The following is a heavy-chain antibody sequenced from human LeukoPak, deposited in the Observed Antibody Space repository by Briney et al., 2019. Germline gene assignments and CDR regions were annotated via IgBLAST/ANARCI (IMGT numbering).Heavy chain of an antibody. D-gene: IGHD3-9*01. CDR3: ARGLDGPLGYFDWLLSRYWFDP. CDR2: MNPNSGNT. J-gene: IGHJ5*02. V-gene: IGHV1-8*02. Sequence: GASVKVSCKASGYTFTDDYIHWVRQAPGQGLEWMGWMNPNSGNTGYAQKFQGRVTMTSNTSISTAYMELSSLRSEDTAVYYCARGLDGPLGYFDWLLSRYWFDPWGQGTLVTVSS. CDR1: GYTFTDDY.